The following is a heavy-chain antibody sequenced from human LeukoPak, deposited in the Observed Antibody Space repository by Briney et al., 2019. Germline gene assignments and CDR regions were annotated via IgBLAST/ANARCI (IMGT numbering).Heavy chain of an antibody. V-gene: IGHV4-31*03. Sequence: RTSETLSLTCTVSGGSISSGGYYWSWIRQHPGKGLEWIGYIYYSGSTYYNPSLKSRVTISVDTPKNQFSLKLSSVTAADTAVYYCARDRWYGMDVWGQGTTVTVSS. D-gene: IGHD5-24*01. CDR1: GGSISSGGYY. CDR3: ARDRWYGMDV. CDR2: IYYSGST. J-gene: IGHJ6*02.